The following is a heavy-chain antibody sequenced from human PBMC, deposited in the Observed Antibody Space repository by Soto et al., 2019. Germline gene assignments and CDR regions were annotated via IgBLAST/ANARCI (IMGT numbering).Heavy chain of an antibody. Sequence: PGGSLRLSCAASGFTFSSYGMHWVRQAPGKGLEWVAVIWYDGSNKYYADSVKGRFTISRDNSKNTLYLQMNSLRAEDTAVYYCATGGSENYDILTGYGMDVWGQGTTVTVSS. CDR2: IWYDGSNK. CDR1: GFTFSSYG. D-gene: IGHD3-9*01. CDR3: ATGGSENYDILTGYGMDV. V-gene: IGHV3-33*01. J-gene: IGHJ6*02.